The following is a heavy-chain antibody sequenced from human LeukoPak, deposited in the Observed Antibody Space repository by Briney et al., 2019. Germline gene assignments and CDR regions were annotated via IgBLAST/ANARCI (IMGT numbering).Heavy chain of an antibody. V-gene: IGHV4-30-4*01. CDR1: GGSISSGDYY. CDR2: IYYSGST. Sequence: SETLSLTCTVSGGSISSGDYYWSWIRQPPGKGLEWIGYIYYSGSTYCNPSLKSRVTISVDTSKNQFSLKLSSVTAADTAVYYCARDNKDGSGSYQFDYWGQGTLVTVSS. CDR3: ARDNKDGSGSYQFDY. D-gene: IGHD3-10*01. J-gene: IGHJ4*02.